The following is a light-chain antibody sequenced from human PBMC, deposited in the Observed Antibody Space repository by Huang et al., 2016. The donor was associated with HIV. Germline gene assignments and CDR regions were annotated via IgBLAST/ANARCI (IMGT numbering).Light chain of an antibody. CDR1: QTVSSSY. CDR2: GAS. J-gene: IGKJ5*01. V-gene: IGKV3-20*01. CDR3: QQYGSSPIT. Sequence: EIVLTQSPGTLSLSPGERATLPCRASQTVSSSYLAWYQQKPGQAPRLLIYGASSRATGIPDRVSGSWSGTDFTLTTSRLEPEDFAVYYCQQYGSSPITFGQGTRLEIK.